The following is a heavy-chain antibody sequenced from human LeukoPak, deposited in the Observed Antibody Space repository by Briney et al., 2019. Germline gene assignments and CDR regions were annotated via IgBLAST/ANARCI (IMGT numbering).Heavy chain of an antibody. CDR2: ISSSGST. Sequence: SETLSLTCTVSGDSISSGDYYWSWIRQPAGKGLEWIGRISSSGSTNYNPSLKRRVTMSVDVSTNQISLKLSSVTAADTAVYYCARGSGGDGSGSLWGQGTLVTVSS. J-gene: IGHJ4*02. CDR1: GDSISSGDYY. V-gene: IGHV4-61*02. CDR3: ARGSGGDGSGSL. D-gene: IGHD3-10*01.